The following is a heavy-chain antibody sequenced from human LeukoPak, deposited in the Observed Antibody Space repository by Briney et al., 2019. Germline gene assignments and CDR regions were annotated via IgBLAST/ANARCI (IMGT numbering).Heavy chain of an antibody. CDR1: GYTFTGYY. CDR3: ARAYYDILTGFSWFDP. J-gene: IGHJ5*02. D-gene: IGHD3-9*01. V-gene: IGHV1-2*02. CDR2: INPNSGGT. Sequence: ASVKVSCKASGYTFTGYYMHWVRQAPGQGLEWMGWINPNSGGTNYAQKFQGRVTMTRDTSISTAYMELSRLRSDDTAVYYCARAYYDILTGFSWFDPWGQGTLVTVSS.